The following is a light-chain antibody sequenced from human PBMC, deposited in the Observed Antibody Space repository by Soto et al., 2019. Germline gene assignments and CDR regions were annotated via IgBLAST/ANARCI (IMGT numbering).Light chain of an antibody. CDR3: QQYGSSPWT. CDR2: GAS. J-gene: IGKJ1*01. Sequence: EMVMTQSPGTLSVSPGERATLSCSASQSVSSYLAWYQQNPGQAPRLLIYGASSRATGIPDRFGGSGSGTDFTLTISRLEPEDFAVYYCQQYGSSPWTFGQGTKVDI. V-gene: IGKV3-20*01. CDR1: QSVSSY.